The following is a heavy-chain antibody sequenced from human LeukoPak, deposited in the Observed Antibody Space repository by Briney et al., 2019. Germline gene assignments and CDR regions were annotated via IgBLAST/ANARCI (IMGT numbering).Heavy chain of an antibody. CDR1: GYTLTSYG. J-gene: IGHJ4*02. V-gene: IGHV1-18*01. Sequence: ASVKVSCKASGYTLTSYGISWVRQAPGQGLEWMGWISAYNGNTNYAQKLQGRFTMTTDTSTSTAYMELRSLRSDDTAVYYCARGPRGYVVGSADYWGQGTLVTVSS. CDR3: ARGPRGYVVGSADY. CDR2: ISAYNGNT. D-gene: IGHD5-12*01.